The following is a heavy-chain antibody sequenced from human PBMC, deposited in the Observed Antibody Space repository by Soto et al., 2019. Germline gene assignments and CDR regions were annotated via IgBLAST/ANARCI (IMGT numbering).Heavy chain of an antibody. J-gene: IGHJ6*03. CDR3: ARDPVTMVRGETKTSHDKYDYMDV. D-gene: IGHD3-10*01. CDR1: GFTFSSYS. Sequence: EVQLVESGGGLVQPGGSLRLSCAASGFTFSSYSMNWVRQAPGKGLEWVSSISSSSSYIYYADSVKGRFTISRDNAKNTLYLQMNRLRAEDAGVYYCARDPVTMVRGETKTSHDKYDYMDVWGKGTTVTVSS. CDR2: ISSSSSYI. V-gene: IGHV3-21*01.